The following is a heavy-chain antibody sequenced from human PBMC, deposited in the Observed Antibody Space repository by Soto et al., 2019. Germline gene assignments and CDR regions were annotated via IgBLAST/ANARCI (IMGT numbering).Heavy chain of an antibody. CDR3: ASDWSHRPHDAFDI. Sequence: GASVKVSCKASGYTFTSYGISWVRQAPGQGLEWMGWISAYNGNTNYAQKLQGRVTMTTDTSTSTAYMELRSLRSDDTAVYYCASDWSHRPHDAFDIWGQGTMVTVSS. D-gene: IGHD3-3*01. J-gene: IGHJ3*02. CDR2: ISAYNGNT. V-gene: IGHV1-18*04. CDR1: GYTFTSYG.